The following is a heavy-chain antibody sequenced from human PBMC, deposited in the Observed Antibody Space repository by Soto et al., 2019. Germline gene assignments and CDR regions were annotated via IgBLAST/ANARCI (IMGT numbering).Heavy chain of an antibody. V-gene: IGHV3-21*02. Sequence: EVQLVESGGGLVEPGGSLRLSCAASGFTFTDHSINWVRQAPGKGLEWVSYISSSSTYIYYADSAKGRFTISRDNAKHSVYLQMNSLRAEDTAVYYCARDRGIVPAGIFDYYYGMDVWGQGTTVTVSS. CDR3: ARDRGIVPAGIFDYYYGMDV. D-gene: IGHD2-2*01. CDR2: ISSSSTYI. J-gene: IGHJ6*02. CDR1: GFTFTDHS.